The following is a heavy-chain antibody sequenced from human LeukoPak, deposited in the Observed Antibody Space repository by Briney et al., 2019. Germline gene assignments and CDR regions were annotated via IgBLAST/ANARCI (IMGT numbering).Heavy chain of an antibody. CDR2: ISSTSSSR. Sequence: GGSLRLSCTASGFIFSNHAMNWVRQAPGKGLEWVSSISSTSSSRDYVDYVKGRFTISRDNDKKSLYLQMNSLRPEDTAVYYCARDGHRRYYYDSSDYRFDYWGQGTLVTVSS. CDR3: ARDGHRRYYYDSSDYRFDY. CDR1: GFIFSNHA. V-gene: IGHV3-48*01. D-gene: IGHD3-22*01. J-gene: IGHJ4*02.